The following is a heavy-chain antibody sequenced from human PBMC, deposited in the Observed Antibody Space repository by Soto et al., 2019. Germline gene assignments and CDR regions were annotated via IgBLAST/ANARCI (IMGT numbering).Heavy chain of an antibody. CDR3: ARDGASGSHIGY. D-gene: IGHD3-22*01. CDR1: GGTFSSYA. Sequence: QVQLVQSGAEVKKPGSSVKVSCKASGGTFSSYAISWVRQAPGQGLEWMGGIIPIFGTANYAQKFQGRVTITADEFTSTAYMELSSLSSEDTAVYYCARDGASGSHIGYWGQGSLVTVSS. V-gene: IGHV1-69*01. CDR2: IIPIFGTA. J-gene: IGHJ4*02.